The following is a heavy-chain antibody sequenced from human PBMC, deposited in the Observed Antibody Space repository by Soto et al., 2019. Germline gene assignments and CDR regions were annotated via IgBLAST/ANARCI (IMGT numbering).Heavy chain of an antibody. CDR2: IYYSGST. Sequence: PSETLSLTCTVSGGSISSGDYYWSWIRQPPGKGLEWIGYIYYSGSTYYNPSLKSRVTISVDTSKNQFSLKLSSVTAADTAVYYCARWLGYRPHFDYWGQGTLVTVSS. CDR3: ARWLGYRPHFDY. CDR1: GGSISSGDYY. V-gene: IGHV4-30-4*01. D-gene: IGHD3-22*01. J-gene: IGHJ4*02.